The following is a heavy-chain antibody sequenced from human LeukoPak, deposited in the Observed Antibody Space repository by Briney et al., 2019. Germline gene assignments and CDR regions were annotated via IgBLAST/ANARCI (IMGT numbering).Heavy chain of an antibody. CDR2: ISSSSSYI. D-gene: IGHD3-22*01. J-gene: IGHJ4*02. Sequence: GGSLRLSCAASGFTFSSYSMNWVRQAPGKGLEWVSSISSSSSYIYYTDSVKGRFTISRDNAKNSLYLLMNSLRAEDTAVYYCARGRFAVIVDDFDYWGQGTLVTVSS. V-gene: IGHV3-21*01. CDR3: ARGRFAVIVDDFDY. CDR1: GFTFSSYS.